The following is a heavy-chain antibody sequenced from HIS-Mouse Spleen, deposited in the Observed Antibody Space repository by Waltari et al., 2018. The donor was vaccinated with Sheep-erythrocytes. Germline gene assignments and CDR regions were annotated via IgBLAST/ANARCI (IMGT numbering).Heavy chain of an antibody. J-gene: IGHJ4*02. V-gene: IGHV5-51*01. CDR2: IYPGDSDT. Sequence: EVQLVQSGAGVKKPGASLKICVKGSGDSFPSSWIIRVLHRPGKGLEWMGVIYPGDSDTRYSPSFQGQVTISADKSISTAYLQWSSLKASDTAMYYCARLFYVDIVATTLFDYWGQGTLVTVSS. CDR3: ARLFYVDIVATTLFDY. D-gene: IGHD5-12*01. CDR1: GDSFPSSW.